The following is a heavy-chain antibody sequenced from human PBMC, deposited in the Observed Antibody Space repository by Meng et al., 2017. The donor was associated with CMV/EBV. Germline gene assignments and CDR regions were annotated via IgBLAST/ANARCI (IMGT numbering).Heavy chain of an antibody. CDR3: ARGGW. CDR1: GFTFDDYA. V-gene: IGHV3-9*01. J-gene: IGHJ4*02. Sequence: GGSLRLSCAASGFTFDDYAMHWVRQAPGKGLEWVSGISWNSGSIGYADSVKGRFTISRDNSKNTLYLQMNSLRAEDTAVYYCARGGWWGQGTLVTVSS. D-gene: IGHD2-15*01. CDR2: ISWNSGSI.